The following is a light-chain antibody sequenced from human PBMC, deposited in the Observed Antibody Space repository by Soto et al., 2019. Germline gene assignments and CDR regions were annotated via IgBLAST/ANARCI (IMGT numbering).Light chain of an antibody. V-gene: IGKV1-39*01. CDR3: QQSYTTPWT. J-gene: IGKJ1*01. CDR1: QSISNY. CDR2: SAS. Sequence: DIKMTQSPSSLSASVGDRVTITCRASQSISNYSNWYHQKPGKAPKLLIYSASSLQSGVPPRFSGSGSGTDFTLTISSLQPEDFATYYCQQSYTTPWTFGQGTKVEIK.